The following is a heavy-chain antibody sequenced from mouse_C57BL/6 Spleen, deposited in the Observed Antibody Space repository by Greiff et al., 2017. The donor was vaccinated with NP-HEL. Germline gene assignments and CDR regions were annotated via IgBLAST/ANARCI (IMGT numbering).Heavy chain of an antibody. Sequence: EVKLMESGEGLVKPGGSLKLSCAASGFTFSSYAMSWVRQTPEKRLEWVAYISSGGEYIYYADTVKGRFTISRDNARNTLYLQMSSLKSEDTAMYYCTRDYDGYAMDYWGQGTSVTVSS. V-gene: IGHV5-9-1*02. CDR1: GFTFSSYA. D-gene: IGHD2-4*01. J-gene: IGHJ4*01. CDR2: ISSGGEYI. CDR3: TRDYDGYAMDY.